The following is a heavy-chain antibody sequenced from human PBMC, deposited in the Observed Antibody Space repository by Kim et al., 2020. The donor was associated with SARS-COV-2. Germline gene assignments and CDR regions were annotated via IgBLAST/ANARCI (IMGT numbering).Heavy chain of an antibody. J-gene: IGHJ5*02. D-gene: IGHD2-15*01. V-gene: IGHV5-10-1*01. Sequence: TYSPSFHGHVTISADKSISTAYLQWSSLKASDTAMYYCARGELLLNWFDPWGQGTLVTVSS. CDR3: ARGELLLNWFDP.